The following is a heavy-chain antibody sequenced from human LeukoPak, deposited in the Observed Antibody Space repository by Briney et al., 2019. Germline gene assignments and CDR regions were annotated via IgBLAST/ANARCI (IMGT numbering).Heavy chain of an antibody. V-gene: IGHV3-30*18. Sequence: PGGSLRLSCAASGFTFSSYGMHWVRQAPGKGLEWVAVISYDGSNKYYADSVKGRFTISRDNSKNTLYLQMNSLRAEDTAVYYCAKDVTDSSGYYSFDAFDIWGQGTMVTVSS. D-gene: IGHD3-22*01. CDR2: ISYDGSNK. CDR1: GFTFSSYG. CDR3: AKDVTDSSGYYSFDAFDI. J-gene: IGHJ3*02.